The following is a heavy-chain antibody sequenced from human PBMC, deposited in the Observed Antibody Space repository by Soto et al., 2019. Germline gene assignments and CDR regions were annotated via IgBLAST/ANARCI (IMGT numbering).Heavy chain of an antibody. CDR3: AWGSYYYDRSGYSHY. V-gene: IGHV4-30-4*01. D-gene: IGHD3-22*01. CDR2: IYYSGST. Sequence: QVQLQESGPGLVKPSQTLSLTCTVSGGSISSGDYYWSWIRQPPGKGLEWIGYIYYSGSTYYNPSLKSRVTLSVAPSKSQFPLKLSSVTAADPAVYYWAWGSYYYDRSGYSHYWGRGTLVTVSS. CDR1: GGSISSGDYY. J-gene: IGHJ4*02.